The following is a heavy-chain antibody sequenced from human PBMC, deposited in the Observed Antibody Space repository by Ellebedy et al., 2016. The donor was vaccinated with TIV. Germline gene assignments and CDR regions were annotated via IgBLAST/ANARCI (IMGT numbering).Heavy chain of an antibody. Sequence: GGSLRLSCAASGFSFRSYWMSWVRQAPGKGLEWVANIYQDGSDQYYADSVKGRFTISRDNANKSLFLQMNSLRVDDTAVYYCARRGSYGDYAVQVNSWFDPWGQGTLVSVSP. V-gene: IGHV3-7*01. D-gene: IGHD4-17*01. CDR3: ARRGSYGDYAVQVNSWFDP. CDR2: IYQDGSDQ. CDR1: GFSFRSYW. J-gene: IGHJ5*02.